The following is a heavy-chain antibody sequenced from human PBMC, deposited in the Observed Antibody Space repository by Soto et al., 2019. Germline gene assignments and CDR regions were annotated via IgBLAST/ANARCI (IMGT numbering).Heavy chain of an antibody. CDR3: AIRTSGWYLDY. Sequence: EVQLLEYGGGLVQPGGSLRLSCAASGFTFSSYAMSWVRQAPGKGLEWVSVISGSGGSTYYADSVKGRFTISRDNSKNTLYLQMNSLRAEDTAVYYCAIRTSGWYLDYWGQGTLVTVSS. J-gene: IGHJ4*02. V-gene: IGHV3-23*01. D-gene: IGHD6-19*01. CDR1: GFTFSSYA. CDR2: ISGSGGST.